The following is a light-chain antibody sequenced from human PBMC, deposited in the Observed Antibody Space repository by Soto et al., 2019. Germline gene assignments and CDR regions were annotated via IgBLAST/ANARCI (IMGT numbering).Light chain of an antibody. J-gene: IGKJ1*01. CDR2: AAS. CDR1: LPITNY. CDR3: QESYISPWR. Sequence: DIQMTQSPSSLSASVGDRVTITCLASLPITNYLNWYQQRPGRAPKLLIYAASSLQSGVPSRFSGGGSGTDFTLSISNLQSEDFATYFCQESYISPWRFGQGTKVEI. V-gene: IGKV1-39*01.